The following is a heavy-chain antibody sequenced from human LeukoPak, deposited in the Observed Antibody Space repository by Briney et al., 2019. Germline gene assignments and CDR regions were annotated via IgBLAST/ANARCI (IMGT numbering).Heavy chain of an antibody. CDR1: GYTFTNYA. J-gene: IGHJ3*02. Sequence: ASVKVSCKASGYTFTNYAMNWVRQAPGQGLEWMGWISAYNGNTELALKFQGRVTLATDASTSTAYVELRSLTSDDTAVYFCARGGSRSRRGDDAFDIWGQGTMVTVSS. CDR3: ARGGSRSRRGDDAFDI. CDR2: ISAYNGNT. V-gene: IGHV1-18*01. D-gene: IGHD3-10*01.